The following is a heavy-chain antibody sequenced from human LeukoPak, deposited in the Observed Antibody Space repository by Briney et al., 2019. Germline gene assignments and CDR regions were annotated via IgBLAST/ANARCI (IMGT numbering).Heavy chain of an antibody. Sequence: GESLKISCKGSGYRFTTYWIGWVRQMPGKGLEWMGNIYSGDSETRYSPSFQGQVTISADKSISTAYLQWSSLKASDTAMYYCARQDGMATIYYYYYGMDVWGQGTTVTVSS. CDR1: GYRFTTYW. CDR3: ARQDGMATIYYYYYGMDV. D-gene: IGHD5-24*01. V-gene: IGHV5-51*01. J-gene: IGHJ6*02. CDR2: IYSGDSET.